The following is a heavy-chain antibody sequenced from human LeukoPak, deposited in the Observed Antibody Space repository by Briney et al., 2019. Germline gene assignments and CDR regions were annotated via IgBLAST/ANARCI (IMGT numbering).Heavy chain of an antibody. CDR1: GFTFTSYS. CDR2: ISGGGGST. J-gene: IGHJ4*02. CDR3: AKDSDSNSDYDY. Sequence: PGGSLRLSCAASGFTFTSYSMNWVRQAPGKGLEWVSTISGGGGSTYYADSVKGRFTISRDNSKNTLYLQMNSLRAEDTAVYYCAKDSDSNSDYDYWGQGTLVTVSS. D-gene: IGHD4-11*01. V-gene: IGHV3-23*01.